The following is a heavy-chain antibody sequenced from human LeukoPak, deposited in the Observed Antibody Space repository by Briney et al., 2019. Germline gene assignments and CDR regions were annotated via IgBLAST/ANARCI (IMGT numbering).Heavy chain of an antibody. CDR3: AHLERWTYYFFDS. J-gene: IGHJ4*02. CDR2: IYGDGDW. Sequence: ESGPTLVKPTQTLTLTCTFSGFSLTTAGEGVGWIRQPPGEALEWVALIYGDGDWRGSPSMKDRVTITKDTSKNQVVLTMPNMGPADTATYYCAHLERWTYYFFDSRGQGTLVTVSS. V-gene: IGHV2-5*02. CDR1: GFSLTTAGEG. D-gene: IGHD3-10*01.